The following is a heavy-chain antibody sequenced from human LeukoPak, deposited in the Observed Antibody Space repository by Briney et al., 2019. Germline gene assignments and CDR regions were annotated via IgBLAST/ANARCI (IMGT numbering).Heavy chain of an antibody. D-gene: IGHD3-22*01. V-gene: IGHV3-11*04. CDR1: GFTFSDYY. CDR3: ARSYYDSSGYYPWLYYYYYMDV. Sequence: GGSLRLSCAASGFTFSDYYMSWIRQAPGKGLEWVSYISSSGSTIYYADSVKGRFTISRDNAKNSLYLQMNSLRAEDTAVYYCARSYYDSSGYYPWLYYYYYMDVWGKGTTVTVSS. J-gene: IGHJ6*03. CDR2: ISSSGSTI.